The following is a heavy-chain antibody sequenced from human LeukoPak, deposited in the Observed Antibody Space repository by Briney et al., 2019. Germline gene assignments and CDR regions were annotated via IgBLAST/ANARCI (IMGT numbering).Heavy chain of an antibody. CDR3: ARDSPNYYDSSGYYQDHYFDY. J-gene: IGHJ4*02. Sequence: ASETLSLTCTVSGGSISSYYWSWIRQPPGKGLEWIGYIYYSGSTNYNPSLKSRVTISVDTSKNQFSLKLSSVTAADTAVYYCARDSPNYYDSSGYYQDHYFDYWGQGTLVTVSS. CDR2: IYYSGST. D-gene: IGHD3-22*01. V-gene: IGHV4-59*01. CDR1: GGSISSYY.